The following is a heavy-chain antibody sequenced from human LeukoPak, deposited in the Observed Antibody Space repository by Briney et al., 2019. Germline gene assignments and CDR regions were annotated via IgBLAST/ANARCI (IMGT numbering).Heavy chain of an antibody. CDR1: GGTFSTYA. J-gene: IGHJ4*02. CDR2: IVPILGTA. CDR3: ARVPQGSSWPYYFDY. D-gene: IGHD6-13*01. Sequence: SVKVSCQASGGTFSTYAISWVRQAPGQGLAWVGRIVPILGTANYAQNFQGRVTITADRSTTTAYMELSSLRSEDTAVYYCARVPQGSSWPYYFDYWGQGTLVTVSS. V-gene: IGHV1-69*04.